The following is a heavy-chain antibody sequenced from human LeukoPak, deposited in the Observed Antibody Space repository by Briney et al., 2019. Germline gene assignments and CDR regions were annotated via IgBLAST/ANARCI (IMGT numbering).Heavy chain of an antibody. CDR3: ARGLWFGGEDWFDP. J-gene: IGHJ5*02. Sequence: PSETLSLTCTVSGGSISSYYWSWIRQPPGKGLEWIGRIYTSGSTNYNPSLKSRVTMSVDTSKNQFSLKLSSVTAADTAVYYCARGLWFGGEDWFDPWGQGTLVTVSS. CDR1: GGSISSYY. V-gene: IGHV4-4*07. D-gene: IGHD3-10*01. CDR2: IYTSGST.